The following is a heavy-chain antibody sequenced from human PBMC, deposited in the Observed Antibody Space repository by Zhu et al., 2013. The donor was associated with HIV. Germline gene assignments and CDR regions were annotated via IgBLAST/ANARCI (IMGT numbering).Heavy chain of an antibody. Sequence: QVQLMQSGAEVKKPGASVKVSCKASGYTFTSYDINWVRQATGQGLEWMGWMNPDSANTGYAQKFRGRITMTRDTSRNTAYMELSSLRSEDTAVYYCARGLWREGGGDSAVDPWGQGTQVT. J-gene: IGHJ5*02. CDR3: ARGLWREGGGDSAVDP. CDR2: MNPDSANT. D-gene: IGHD2-21*01. V-gene: IGHV1-8*01. CDR1: GYTFTSYD.